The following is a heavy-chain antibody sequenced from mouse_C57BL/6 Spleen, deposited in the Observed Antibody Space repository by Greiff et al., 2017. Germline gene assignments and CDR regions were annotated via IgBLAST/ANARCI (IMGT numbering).Heavy chain of an antibody. CDR2: IYPGDGDT. CDR1: GYAFSSYW. J-gene: IGHJ4*01. CDR3: ARSNWDYAMGY. V-gene: IGHV1-80*01. D-gene: IGHD4-1*01. Sequence: QVQLQQSGAELVKPGASVKISCKASGYAFSSYWMNWVKQRPGKGLEWIGQIYPGDGDTNYNGKFKGKATLTADKSSSTAYMQLSSLTSEDSAVYFCARSNWDYAMGYWGQGTSVAVSS.